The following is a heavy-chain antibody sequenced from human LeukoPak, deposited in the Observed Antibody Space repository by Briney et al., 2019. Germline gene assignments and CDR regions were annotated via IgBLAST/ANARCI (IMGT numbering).Heavy chain of an antibody. V-gene: IGHV3-66*01. D-gene: IGHD3-22*01. CDR3: ARFYDSSGYYYFDY. J-gene: IGHJ4*02. Sequence: GGSLRLSCAASGFTFSSYAMSWVRQAPGKGLEWVSVIYSGGSTYYADSVKGRFTISRDNSKNTLYLQMNSLRAEDTAVYYCARFYDSSGYYYFDYWGQGTLVTVSS. CDR1: GFTFSSYA. CDR2: IYSGGST.